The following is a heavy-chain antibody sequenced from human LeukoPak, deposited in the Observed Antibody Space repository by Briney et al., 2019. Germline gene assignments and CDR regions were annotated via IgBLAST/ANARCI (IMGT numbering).Heavy chain of an antibody. J-gene: IGHJ4*02. V-gene: IGHV3-48*01. CDR3: ARGGLSIMGY. CDR1: GFTFSSYA. CDR2: ISSSGSTK. D-gene: IGHD2/OR15-2a*01. Sequence: GGSLRLSCAASGFTFSSYAMNWVRQAPGKGLEWVSYISSSGSTKYYADSVKGRFTISRDNARNSLYLQMNSLRAEDTAVYFCARGGLSIMGYWGQGPLVTVSS.